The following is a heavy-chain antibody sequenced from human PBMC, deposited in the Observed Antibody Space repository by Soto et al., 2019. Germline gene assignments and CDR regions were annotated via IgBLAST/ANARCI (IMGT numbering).Heavy chain of an antibody. J-gene: IGHJ4*02. CDR2: IIPIFGTA. Sequence: SVKVSCKASGGTFSSYAISWVRQAPGQGLEWMGGIIPIFGTANYAQKFQGRVTITADESTSTAYMELSSLRSEDTAVYYCARSVVGATHFDYWGQGTLVTVSS. CDR1: GGTFSSYA. CDR3: ARSVVGATHFDY. D-gene: IGHD1-26*01. V-gene: IGHV1-69*13.